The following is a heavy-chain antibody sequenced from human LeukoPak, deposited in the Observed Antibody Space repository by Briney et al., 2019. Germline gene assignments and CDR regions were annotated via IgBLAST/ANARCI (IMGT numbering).Heavy chain of an antibody. CDR3: ATAPGYSGSYYSDWYFDL. D-gene: IGHD1-26*01. CDR1: GYTFTSYA. CDR2: INAGNGNT. J-gene: IGHJ2*01. Sequence: ASVKVSCKASGYTFTSYAMHWVRQAPGQRLEWMGWINAGNGNTKYSQKFQGRVTMTEDTSTDTAYMELSSLRSEDTAVYYCATAPGYSGSYYSDWYFDLWGRGTLVTVSS. V-gene: IGHV1-3*01.